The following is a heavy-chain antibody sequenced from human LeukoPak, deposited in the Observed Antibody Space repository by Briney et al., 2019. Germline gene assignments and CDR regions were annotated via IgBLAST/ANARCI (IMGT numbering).Heavy chain of an antibody. Sequence: GGSLRLSCAASGFTFSSYAMSWVRQAPGKGLEWVSGISGSRGTTYYADSVKGRFTISRDNSKNTLYLEMNSLRAEDTAVYYCARDYYYDSSGYWDYYFDYWGQGTLVSVSS. D-gene: IGHD3-22*01. V-gene: IGHV3-23*01. J-gene: IGHJ4*02. CDR2: ISGSRGTT. CDR1: GFTFSSYA. CDR3: ARDYYYDSSGYWDYYFDY.